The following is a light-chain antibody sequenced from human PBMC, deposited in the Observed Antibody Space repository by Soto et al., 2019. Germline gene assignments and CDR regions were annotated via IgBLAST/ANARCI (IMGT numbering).Light chain of an antibody. V-gene: IGLV2-14*01. CDR2: EVS. CDR3: SSYTSSTTYV. Sequence: QSVLTHPASVSGPPGQSITISCTGTSSDVGGYNYVSWYQQHPGKAPKLIIYEVSNRPSGVSNRFSGSKSGNTASLTISGLQAEDEADYYCSSYTSSTTYVFGTGTKVTVL. CDR1: SSDVGGYNY. J-gene: IGLJ1*01.